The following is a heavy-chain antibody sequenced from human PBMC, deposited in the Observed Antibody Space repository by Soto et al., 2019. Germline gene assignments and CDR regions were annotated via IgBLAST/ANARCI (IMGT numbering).Heavy chain of an antibody. J-gene: IGHJ6*02. CDR2: INPSGGST. CDR3: ARSPNTDYYYYYGMDV. CDR1: GYTFTSYY. V-gene: IGHV1-46*01. Sequence: ASVKVSCKASGYTFTSYYMHWVRQAPGQGLEWMGIINPSGGSTSYAQKFQGRVTVTRDTSTSTVYMELSSLRSEDTAVYYCARSPNTDYYYYYGMDVWGQGTTVTVSS. D-gene: IGHD4-17*01.